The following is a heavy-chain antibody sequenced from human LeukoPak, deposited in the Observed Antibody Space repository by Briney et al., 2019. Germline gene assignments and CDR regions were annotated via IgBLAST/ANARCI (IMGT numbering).Heavy chain of an antibody. J-gene: IGHJ4*02. Sequence: GGSLRLSCTVSGFTVSSYSMNWVRQAPGKGLEWVSSISSSSSYIYYADSVKGRFTISRDNAKNSLYLQMNNLKAEDTAMYYCVRFMRGTIGGDNWGQGTLVTVSA. CDR3: VRFMRGTIGGDN. V-gene: IGHV3-21*01. D-gene: IGHD3-16*01. CDR2: ISSSSSYI. CDR1: GFTVSSYS.